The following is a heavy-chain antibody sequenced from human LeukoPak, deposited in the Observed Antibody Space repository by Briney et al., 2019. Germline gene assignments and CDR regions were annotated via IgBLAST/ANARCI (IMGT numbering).Heavy chain of an antibody. CDR2: IIPIFGTA. J-gene: IGHJ6*03. CDR3: AREVCSSTSCSPYYYYYYMDV. D-gene: IGHD2-2*01. V-gene: IGHV1-69*13. CDR1: GGTFSSYA. Sequence: SVKVSCKASGGTFSSYAISWVRQAPGQGLEWMGGIIPIFGTANYAQKFQGRVTITADESTSTAYMELSSLRSDDTAVYYCAREVCSSTSCSPYYYYYYMDVWGKGTTVTISS.